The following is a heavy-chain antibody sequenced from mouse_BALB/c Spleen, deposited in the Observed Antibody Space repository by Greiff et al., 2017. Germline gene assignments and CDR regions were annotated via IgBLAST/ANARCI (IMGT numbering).Heavy chain of an antibody. CDR3: TREDDGYCLYYFDY. Sequence: VQLQQPGAELVRPGASVKLSCKASGYTFTSYWINWVKQRPGQGLEWIGNIYPSDSYTNYNQKFKDKATLTVDKSSSTAYMQLSSPTSEDSAVYYCTREDDGYCLYYFDYWGQGTTLTVSS. J-gene: IGHJ2*01. CDR2: IYPSDSYT. V-gene: IGHV1-69*02. D-gene: IGHD2-3*01. CDR1: GYTFTSYW.